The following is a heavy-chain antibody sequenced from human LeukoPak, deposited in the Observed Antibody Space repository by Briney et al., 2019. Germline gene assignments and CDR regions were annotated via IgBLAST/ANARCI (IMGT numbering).Heavy chain of an antibody. V-gene: IGHV3-30*02. D-gene: IGHD6-13*01. Sequence: PGGSLRLSCAASGFTFSSYGMHWVRQAPGKGLEWVAFIRYDGSNKYYADSVKGRSTISRDNSKNTLYLQMNSLRAEDTAVYYCAKARIAAAGYGTLFDYWGQGTLVTVSS. CDR2: IRYDGSNK. J-gene: IGHJ4*02. CDR3: AKARIAAAGYGTLFDY. CDR1: GFTFSSYG.